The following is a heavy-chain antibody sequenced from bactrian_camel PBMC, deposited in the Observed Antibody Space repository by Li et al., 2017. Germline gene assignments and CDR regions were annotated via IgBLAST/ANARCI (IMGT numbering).Heavy chain of an antibody. D-gene: IGHD2*01. CDR2: IDNDGRT. CDR3: AAFVWSGGRCSDFGY. Sequence: VESGGGSVQAGGSLTLSCVASLNGVSSVRMGWFRQIPDKEREGVATIDNDGRTNYADSVTARFTISLDNAKNTLYLQMNRLKPEDTAMYYCAAFVWSGGRCSDFGYWGQGTQVTVS. CDR1: LNGVSSVR. J-gene: IGHJ6*01. V-gene: IGHV3S53*01.